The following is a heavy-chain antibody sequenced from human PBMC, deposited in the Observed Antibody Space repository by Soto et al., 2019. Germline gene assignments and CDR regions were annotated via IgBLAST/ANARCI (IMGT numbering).Heavy chain of an antibody. CDR3: ARHSRGWLRYGRFDP. Sequence: QVQLQESGPGLVKPSETLSLTCTVSGGSISSYYWSWIRQPPGKGLEWIGYIYYSGSTNYNPSLKSRVTISVDTSKNQFSLKLSSVTAADTAVYYCARHSRGWLRYGRFDPWGQGTLVTVSS. CDR2: IYYSGST. V-gene: IGHV4-59*08. CDR1: GGSISSYY. D-gene: IGHD5-12*01. J-gene: IGHJ5*02.